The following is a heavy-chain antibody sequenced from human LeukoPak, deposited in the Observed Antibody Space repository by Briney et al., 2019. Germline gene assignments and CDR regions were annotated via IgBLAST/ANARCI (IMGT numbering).Heavy chain of an antibody. Sequence: SETLSLTCIVSGGSISSTSYYWGWIRQSPGKGLEWIGEINHSGSTNYNPSLKSRVTISVDTSKNQFSLKLSSVTAADTAVYYCARERDSRATLDAFDIWGQGTMVTVSS. J-gene: IGHJ3*02. CDR3: ARERDSRATLDAFDI. CDR1: GGSISSTSYY. V-gene: IGHV4-39*07. D-gene: IGHD3/OR15-3a*01. CDR2: INHSGST.